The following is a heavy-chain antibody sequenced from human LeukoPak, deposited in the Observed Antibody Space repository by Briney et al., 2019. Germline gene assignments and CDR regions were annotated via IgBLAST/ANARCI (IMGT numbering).Heavy chain of an antibody. D-gene: IGHD5-12*01. CDR3: ARLAWRHYYMDV. CDR1: GYTFTSYG. V-gene: IGHV1-18*01. J-gene: IGHJ6*03. CDR2: VSAYNGNT. Sequence: ASVKVSCKASGYTFTSYGISWVRQAPGQGLEWMGWVSAYNGNTNYAKKLQGRVTMPTDTSTSTAYMELRSLRSDDSAVYYCARLAWRHYYMDVWGKGTTVTVSS.